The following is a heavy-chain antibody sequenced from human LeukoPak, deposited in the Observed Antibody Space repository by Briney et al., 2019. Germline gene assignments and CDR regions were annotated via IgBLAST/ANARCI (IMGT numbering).Heavy chain of an antibody. Sequence: PSETLSLTCTVSGGSISSYYWSWIRRPAGKGLEWIGRIYTSGGTNYNPSLKSRVTMSVDTSKNQFSLKLSSVTAADTAVYYCAGYSYGKTVLDYWGQGTMVTVSS. V-gene: IGHV4-4*07. D-gene: IGHD5-18*01. CDR2: IYTSGGT. J-gene: IGHJ4*02. CDR1: GGSISSYY. CDR3: AGYSYGKTVLDY.